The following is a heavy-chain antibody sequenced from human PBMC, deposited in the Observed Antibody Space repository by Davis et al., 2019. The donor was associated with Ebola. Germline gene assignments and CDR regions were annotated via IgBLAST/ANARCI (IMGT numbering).Heavy chain of an antibody. CDR2: ISGSGGST. CDR1: VITFSSYA. CDR3: AKDWRYDSRLRKSYYYGMDV. D-gene: IGHD3-22*01. Sequence: GGSLRLSCTDSVITFSSYAMSWVRQAPGKGLEWVSAISGSGGSTYYADSVKGRFTISRDNSKKTLYLQMNSLRDEDTAVYYCAKDWRYDSRLRKSYYYGMDVWGQGTTVTVSS. J-gene: IGHJ6*02. V-gene: IGHV3-23*01.